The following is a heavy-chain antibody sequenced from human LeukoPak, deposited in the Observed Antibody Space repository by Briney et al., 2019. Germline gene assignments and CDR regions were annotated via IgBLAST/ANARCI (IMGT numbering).Heavy chain of an antibody. CDR1: GFTFSSYS. CDR2: ISSSSSYI. D-gene: IGHD2-15*01. CDR3: ARDVALGYCSGGSCYPPDY. Sequence: GGSLRLSCAASGFTFSSYSMNWVRQAPGKGLEWVSSISSSSSYIYYADSVKGRFTISRDNAKNSLYLQMNSLRAEDTAVYYCARDVALGYCSGGSCYPPDYWGQGTLVTVSS. V-gene: IGHV3-21*01. J-gene: IGHJ4*02.